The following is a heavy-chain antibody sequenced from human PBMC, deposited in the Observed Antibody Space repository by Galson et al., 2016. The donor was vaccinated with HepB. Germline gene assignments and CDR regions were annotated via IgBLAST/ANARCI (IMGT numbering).Heavy chain of an antibody. J-gene: IGHJ4*02. Sequence: SVKVSCKASGYTFTDYYMHWVRQAPGQGLEWMGWISPNSGATNYAQNFQGWVTMTRDTSISTAYMELSRLRSDDTAVYYCAISYTGWYGGVFDYWGQGTLVTVSS. CDR1: GYTFTDYY. CDR2: ISPNSGAT. CDR3: AISYTGWYGGVFDY. V-gene: IGHV1-2*04. D-gene: IGHD6-19*01.